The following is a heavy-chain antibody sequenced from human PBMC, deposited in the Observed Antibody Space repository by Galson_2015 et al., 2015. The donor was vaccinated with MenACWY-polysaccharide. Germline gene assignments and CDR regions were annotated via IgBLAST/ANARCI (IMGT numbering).Heavy chain of an antibody. J-gene: IGHJ3*02. CDR3: ARDRGYLAFDI. CDR2: IWHDGSKK. V-gene: IGHV3-33*01. D-gene: IGHD6-13*01. CDR1: GLTFSDYG. Sequence: SLRLSCAASGLTFSDYGMHWVRQAPGKGLEWVAVIWHDGSKKFYVDSVKGRFTISRDNSKSTLSLQMNSLRAEDTAVYYCARDRGYLAFDIWGQGTMVTVSS.